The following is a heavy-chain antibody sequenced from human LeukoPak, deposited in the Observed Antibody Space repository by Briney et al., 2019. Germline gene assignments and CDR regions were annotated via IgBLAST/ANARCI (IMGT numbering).Heavy chain of an antibody. CDR2: IYPGDSDT. D-gene: IGHD3-3*01. J-gene: IGHJ6*03. CDR1: GYSFTSYW. Sequence: GESLKISCKGSGYSFTSYWIGWVRQMPGKGLEWMGIIYPGDSDTRYSPSFQGQVTISAGKSISTAYLQWSSLKASDTAMYYCARLWSGYYDYYYYMDVWGKGTTVTVSS. V-gene: IGHV5-51*01. CDR3: ARLWSGYYDYYYYMDV.